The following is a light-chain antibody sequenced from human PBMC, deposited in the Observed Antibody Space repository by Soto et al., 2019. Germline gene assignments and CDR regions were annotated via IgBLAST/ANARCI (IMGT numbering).Light chain of an antibody. Sequence: DIPMTQSPSSLSASVGDRVTITCQASQDISNYLNWYQQKPGKAPKLLIYDASNLETGVPSRFSGSGSGTYFTFTISRLQPEDIATYYCQQYDNLPLTFGGGTQVEIK. J-gene: IGKJ4*01. CDR3: QQYDNLPLT. CDR2: DAS. CDR1: QDISNY. V-gene: IGKV1-33*01.